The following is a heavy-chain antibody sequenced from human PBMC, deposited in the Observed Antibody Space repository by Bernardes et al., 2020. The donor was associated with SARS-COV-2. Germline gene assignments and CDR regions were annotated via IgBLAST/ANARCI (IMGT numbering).Heavy chain of an antibody. Sequence: GESLKISCEGSGYSFTSHWIAWVRQMPGNGLEWMGTIYPGDSDTRYSPSFEGQVTISADKSINTAYLQWSSLKASDTAIYYCARPEVYSGYENWGQGTLVTVSS. J-gene: IGHJ4*02. D-gene: IGHD5-12*01. V-gene: IGHV5-51*01. CDR3: ARPEVYSGYEN. CDR2: IYPGDSDT. CDR1: GYSFTSHW.